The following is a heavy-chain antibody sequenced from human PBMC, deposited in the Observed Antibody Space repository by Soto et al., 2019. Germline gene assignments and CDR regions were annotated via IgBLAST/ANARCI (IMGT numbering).Heavy chain of an antibody. V-gene: IGHV3-73*01. CDR2: IRSKANSYAT. CDR3: TRFPRGTPVTKLDY. Sequence: GGSLRLSCTASGFTFSSYAMTWVRQAPGKGLEWVGRIRSKANSYATAYAASVKGRFTISRDDSKNTTYLQMNSLNTEDTAVYYCTRFPRGTPVTKLDYWGQGTLVTVSS. D-gene: IGHD4-17*01. J-gene: IGHJ4*02. CDR1: GFTFSSYA.